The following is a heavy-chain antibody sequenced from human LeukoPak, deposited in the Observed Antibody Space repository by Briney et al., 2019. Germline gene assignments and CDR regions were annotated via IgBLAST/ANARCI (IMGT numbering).Heavy chain of an antibody. D-gene: IGHD2-2*01. CDR3: ARVSWYCSSTSCREAYFDY. CDR1: GGSISSYY. CDR2: IYTSGST. J-gene: IGHJ4*02. V-gene: IGHV4-4*07. Sequence: SETLSLTCTVSGGSISSYYWSWIRRPAGKGLEWIGRIYTSGSTNYNPSLKSRVTMSVDTSKNQFSLKLSSVTAADTAVYYCARVSWYCSSTSCREAYFDYWGQGTLVTVSS.